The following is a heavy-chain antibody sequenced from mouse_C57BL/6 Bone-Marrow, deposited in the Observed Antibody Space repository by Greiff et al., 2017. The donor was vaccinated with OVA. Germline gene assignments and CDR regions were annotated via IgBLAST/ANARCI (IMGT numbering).Heavy chain of an antibody. CDR3: ARTVVAIDY. CDR2: IYPGDGDT. V-gene: IGHV1-82*01. J-gene: IGHJ2*01. D-gene: IGHD1-1*01. CDR1: GYAFSSSW. Sequence: QVQLQQSGPELVKPGASVKFSCKASGYAFSSSWMNWVKQRPGKGLEWIGRIYPGDGDTNYNGKFKGKATLTADKSSSTAYMQLSSLTSEDSAVYFCARTVVAIDYWGQGTTLTVSS.